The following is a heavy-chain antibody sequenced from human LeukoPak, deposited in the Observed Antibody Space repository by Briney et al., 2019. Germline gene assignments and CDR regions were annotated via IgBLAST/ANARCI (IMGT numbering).Heavy chain of an antibody. V-gene: IGHV4-59*08. J-gene: IGHJ4*02. CDR2: IYYSGST. Sequence: PSETLSLTCTVSGGSISSYYWSWIRQPPGKGLEWIGYIYYSGSTNYNPSLKSRVTISVDTSKNQFSLKLSSVTAAGTAVYYCARHGDTAMVTPVDYFDYWGQGTLVTVSS. D-gene: IGHD5-18*01. CDR3: ARHGDTAMVTPVDYFDY. CDR1: GGSISSYY.